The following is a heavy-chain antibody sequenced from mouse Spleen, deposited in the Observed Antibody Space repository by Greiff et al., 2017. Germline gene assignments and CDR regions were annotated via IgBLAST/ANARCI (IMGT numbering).Heavy chain of an antibody. V-gene: IGHV5-17*01. J-gene: IGHJ2*01. Sequence: EVKLMESGGGLVKPGGSLKLSCAASGFTFSDYGMHWVRQAPEKGPEWVAYISSGSSTIYYADTVKGRFTISRDNAKNTLFLQMTSLRSEDTAMYYCARDGNYYFDYWGQGTTLTVSS. D-gene: IGHD2-1*01. CDR1: GFTFSDYG. CDR2: ISSGSSTI. CDR3: ARDGNYYFDY.